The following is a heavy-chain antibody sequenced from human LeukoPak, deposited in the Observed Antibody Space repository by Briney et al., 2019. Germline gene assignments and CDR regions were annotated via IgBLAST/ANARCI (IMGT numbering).Heavy chain of an antibody. J-gene: IGHJ4*02. Sequence: GGSLRLSCAASGFTFSSYGMPWVRQAPGKGLEWVAVIWYDGSNKYYADSVKGRFTISRDNSKNTLYLQMNSLRAEDTAVYYCARDKGKIAAATKYYFDYWGQGTLVTVSS. CDR1: GFTFSSYG. CDR2: IWYDGSNK. D-gene: IGHD6-13*01. V-gene: IGHV3-33*01. CDR3: ARDKGKIAAATKYYFDY.